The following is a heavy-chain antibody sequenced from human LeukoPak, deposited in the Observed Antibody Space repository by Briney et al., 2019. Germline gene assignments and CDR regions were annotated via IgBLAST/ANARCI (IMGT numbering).Heavy chain of an antibody. CDR1: GGSFSSYS. V-gene: IGHV4-34*01. CDR3: ARGFSGFWEFDP. D-gene: IGHD1-14*01. Sequence: SETLSLTCDVSGGSFSSYSWNWIRQPPGKGLEWIAEISYAGNTHTGSTSYSASLKSRVTISVDTPKNQFSLHLSSVTAADAGVYYCARGFSGFWEFDPWGQGTLVTVSS. J-gene: IGHJ5*02. CDR2: ISYAGNTHTGST.